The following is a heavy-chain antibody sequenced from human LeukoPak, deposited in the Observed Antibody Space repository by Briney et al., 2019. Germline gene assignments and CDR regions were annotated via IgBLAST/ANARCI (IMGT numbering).Heavy chain of an antibody. Sequence: ASVKVSCKASGYTFTSYGISWVRQAPGQGLEWMGWISSYNGNTNYAQKLQGRVTMTTDTSTTTAYMELKSLRSDDTAVYYCAXTYVDIVATEKRYDYWGQGTLVTVSS. D-gene: IGHD5-12*01. J-gene: IGHJ4*02. V-gene: IGHV1-18*01. CDR1: GYTFTSYG. CDR3: AXTYVDIVATEKRYDY. CDR2: ISSYNGNT.